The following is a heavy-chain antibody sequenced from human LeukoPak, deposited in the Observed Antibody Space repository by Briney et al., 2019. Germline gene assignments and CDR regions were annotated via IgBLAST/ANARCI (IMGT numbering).Heavy chain of an antibody. J-gene: IGHJ6*02. CDR3: AKDRVRAVAGPPDV. CDR2: IGGSGRST. D-gene: IGHD6-19*01. CDR1: GFTFSIYA. V-gene: IGHV3-23*01. Sequence: GGSLRLFCAASGFTFSIYAMSWARHAPGNGRGWVSVIGGSGRSTYYADSVKGRFTISRDNPKNTLYLQMNSLRAEDTAVYYCAKDRVRAVAGPPDVWGQGTTVTVSS.